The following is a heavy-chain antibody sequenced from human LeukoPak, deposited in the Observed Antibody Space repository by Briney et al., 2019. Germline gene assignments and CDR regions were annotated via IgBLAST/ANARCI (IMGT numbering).Heavy chain of an antibody. CDR2: INPNSGGT. J-gene: IGHJ4*02. D-gene: IGHD4-11*01. V-gene: IGHV1-2*02. CDR3: ARGLDYSNYVD. CDR1: GGTFSSYA. Sequence: ASVKVSCKASGGTFSSYAISWVRQAPGQGLEWMGWINPNSGGTNYAQKFQGRVTMTRDTSISTAYMELSRLRSDDTAVYYSARGLDYSNYVDWGQGTLVTVSS.